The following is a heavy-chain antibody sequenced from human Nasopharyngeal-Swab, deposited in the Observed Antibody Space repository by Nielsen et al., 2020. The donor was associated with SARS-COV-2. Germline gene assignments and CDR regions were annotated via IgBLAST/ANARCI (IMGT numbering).Heavy chain of an antibody. CDR2: ISAYNGNT. D-gene: IGHD2-2*01. Sequence: ASVKVSCKASGYTFTSYGISWVRQAPGQGLEWMGWISAYNGNTNYAQKLQGRVTMTTDTSTSTAYMELGSLRSDDTAVYYCARGEIVVVPAASYYYYYGMDVWGQGTTVTVSS. V-gene: IGHV1-18*01. CDR3: ARGEIVVVPAASYYYYYGMDV. CDR1: GYTFTSYG. J-gene: IGHJ6*02.